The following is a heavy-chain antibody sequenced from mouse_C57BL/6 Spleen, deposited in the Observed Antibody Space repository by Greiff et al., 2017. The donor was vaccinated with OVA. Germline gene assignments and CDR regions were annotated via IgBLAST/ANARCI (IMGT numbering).Heavy chain of an antibody. CDR3: ARAHLPGAFAY. Sequence: QVQLQQPGAELVKPGASVKLSCKASGYTFTSYWMHWVKQRPGQGLEWIGMIHPNSGSTNSNEKFKSKATLTVDKSSSTAYMKLSSLTSEDSAVYYCARAHLPGAFAYWGQGTLVTVSA. CDR2: IHPNSGST. J-gene: IGHJ3*01. D-gene: IGHD4-1*01. CDR1: GYTFTSYW. V-gene: IGHV1-64*01.